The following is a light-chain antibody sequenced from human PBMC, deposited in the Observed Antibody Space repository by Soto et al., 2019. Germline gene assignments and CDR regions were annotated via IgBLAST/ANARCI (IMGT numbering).Light chain of an antibody. CDR1: QSISSW. CDR2: DAS. Sequence: DIQMTQSPSTLSASVGDRVTITCRASQSISSWLAWYQQKPGKAPKLLIYDASSLESGVPSRFSGSGSGTEFSLTISSLQSDDFSTYYCQQYNSYSPWTFGLGTKVEI. CDR3: QQYNSYSPWT. J-gene: IGKJ1*01. V-gene: IGKV1-5*01.